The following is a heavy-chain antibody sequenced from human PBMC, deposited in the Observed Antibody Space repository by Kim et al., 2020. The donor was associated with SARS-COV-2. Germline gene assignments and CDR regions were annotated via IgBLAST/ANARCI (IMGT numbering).Heavy chain of an antibody. D-gene: IGHD6-13*01. V-gene: IGHV4-39*01. CDR2: IYYSGST. J-gene: IGHJ5*02. CDR3: ASGLAAAGTGWFDP. Sequence: SETLSLTCTVSGGSISSSSYYWGWIRQPPGKGLEWIGSIYYSGSTYYNPSLKSRVTISVDTSKNQFSLKLSSVTAADTAVYYCASGLAAAGTGWFDPWGQGTLVTVSS. CDR1: GGSISSSSYY.